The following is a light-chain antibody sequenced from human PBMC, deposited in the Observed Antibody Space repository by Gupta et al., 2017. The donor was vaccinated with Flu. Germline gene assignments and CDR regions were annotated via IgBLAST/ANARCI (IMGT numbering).Light chain of an antibody. J-gene: IGLJ2*01. Sequence: VVHDDSGRPSGIPERLSGSNSGTTATLTIGRVEAGDEADYYCQVWDTDTDHQVFGGGTKLTVL. CDR2: DDS. V-gene: IGLV3-21*02. CDR3: QVWDTDTDHQV.